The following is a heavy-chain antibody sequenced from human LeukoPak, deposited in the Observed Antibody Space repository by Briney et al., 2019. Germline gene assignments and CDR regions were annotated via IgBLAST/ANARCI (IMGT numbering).Heavy chain of an antibody. CDR3: AKDRYSGLNTIDY. D-gene: IGHD6-13*01. Sequence: GGSPRLSCAASEFTFSTYGMHWVRQAPGKGLEWVAVISYDGSYKFYADSVKGRFTISRDNSKSTLYLQMNSLRAEDTAVYYCAKDRYSGLNTIDYWGQGTLVTVSS. CDR2: ISYDGSYK. J-gene: IGHJ4*02. CDR1: EFTFSTYG. V-gene: IGHV3-30*18.